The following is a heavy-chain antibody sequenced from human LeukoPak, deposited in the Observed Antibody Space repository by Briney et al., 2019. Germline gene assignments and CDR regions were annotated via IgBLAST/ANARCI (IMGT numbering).Heavy chain of an antibody. Sequence: SVKVSCKASGGAFSSYAISWVRQAPGQGLEWMGGIIPIFGTANYAQKFQGSVTITTDESTSTAYMELSSLRSEDTAVYYCASHEGSYGGNSYWGQGTLVTVSS. D-gene: IGHD4-23*01. CDR2: IIPIFGTA. CDR3: ASHEGSYGGNSY. V-gene: IGHV1-69*05. J-gene: IGHJ4*02. CDR1: GGAFSSYA.